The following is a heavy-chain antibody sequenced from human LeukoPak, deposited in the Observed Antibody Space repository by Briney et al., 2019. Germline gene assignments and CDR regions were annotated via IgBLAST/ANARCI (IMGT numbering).Heavy chain of an antibody. D-gene: IGHD5-18*01. Sequence: PGGSLRLSCAASGFTFSDYYMSWIRQAPGKGLEWVSYISSSGSTIYYADSVKGRFTISRDNAKNSLYLQMNSLRAEDTAVYYCAKDREVQLWLVDAFDTWGQGTMVTVSS. CDR2: ISSSGSTI. CDR1: GFTFSDYY. J-gene: IGHJ3*02. V-gene: IGHV3-11*01. CDR3: AKDREVQLWLVDAFDT.